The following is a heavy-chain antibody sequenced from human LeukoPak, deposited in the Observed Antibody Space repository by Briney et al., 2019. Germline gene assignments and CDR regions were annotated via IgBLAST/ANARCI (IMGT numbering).Heavy chain of an antibody. V-gene: IGHV3-20*04. CDR3: AREVAARPQRYYYYYMDV. Sequence: GGSLRLSCAASGFTFDDYGMSWVRQAPGKGLEWVSGINWNGGSTGYADSVKGRFTISRDNAKNSLYLQMNSLRAEDTALYYCAREVAARPQRYYYYYMDVWGKGTTVTVSS. CDR2: INWNGGST. J-gene: IGHJ6*03. D-gene: IGHD6-6*01. CDR1: GFTFDDYG.